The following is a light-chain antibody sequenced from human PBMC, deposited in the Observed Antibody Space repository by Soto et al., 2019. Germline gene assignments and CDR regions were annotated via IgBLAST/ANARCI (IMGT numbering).Light chain of an antibody. CDR3: SSYECSNHLVV. CDR2: EVT. CDR1: SSDVGGYDY. Sequence: QSALTQPPSASGSPGQSVTISCTGTSSDVGGYDYVSWYQQHPGKVPKLMIYEVTKRPSGVPDRFSGSKSGNTASLTVAGFQADDEADYYCSSYECSNHLVVFGGVTKLTVL. V-gene: IGLV2-8*01. J-gene: IGLJ3*02.